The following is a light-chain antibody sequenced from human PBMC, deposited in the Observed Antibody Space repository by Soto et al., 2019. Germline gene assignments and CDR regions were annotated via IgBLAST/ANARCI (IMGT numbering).Light chain of an antibody. CDR3: QQYNNWPPVT. J-gene: IGKJ2*01. CDR2: GAS. CDR1: QSVSSN. Sequence: IVLTQSPATLSVSPGERATLYCRASQSVSSNLAWYQQKPGQAPRLLISGASTRATGVPARFSGSGSGTEFTLTISSLQSEDFAVYYCQQYNNWPPVTLGQGTKVDIK. V-gene: IGKV3D-15*01.